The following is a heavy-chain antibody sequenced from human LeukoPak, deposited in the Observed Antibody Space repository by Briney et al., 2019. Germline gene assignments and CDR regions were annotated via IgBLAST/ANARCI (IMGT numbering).Heavy chain of an antibody. D-gene: IGHD6-19*01. V-gene: IGHV3-23*01. CDR1: GFTFGIYA. CDR2: VSGSGGGT. Sequence: GGSLRLSCAASGFTFGIYAMSWVRQAPGKGLEWVSAVSGSGGGTYYADSVKGRFTISRDNSKDTVDLQMSSLSADDTAVYYCAKTTTGYSSGRYPGWPVDFWGQGTLVTVSS. J-gene: IGHJ4*02. CDR3: AKTTTGYSSGRYPGWPVDF.